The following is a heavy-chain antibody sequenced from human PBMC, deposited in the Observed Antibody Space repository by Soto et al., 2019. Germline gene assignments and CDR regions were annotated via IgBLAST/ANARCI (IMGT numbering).Heavy chain of an antibody. CDR1: GFTFSSYA. Sequence: EVQLLESGGGLVQPGGSLRLSCAASGFTFSSYAMSWVRQAAGKGLEWVSAISGSGGSTYYADSVKGRFTISRDNSKNTLSLQMNSLRAEDTAVYYCAKWNDDSSGYYYAWLDPWGQGTLVTVSS. CDR2: ISGSGGST. V-gene: IGHV3-23*01. CDR3: AKWNDDSSGYYYAWLDP. J-gene: IGHJ5*02. D-gene: IGHD3-22*01.